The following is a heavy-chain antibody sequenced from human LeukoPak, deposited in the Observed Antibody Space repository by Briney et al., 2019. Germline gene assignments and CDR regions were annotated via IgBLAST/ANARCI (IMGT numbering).Heavy chain of an antibody. V-gene: IGHV1-18*01. Sequence: ASVKVSCKASGYTFTSYGISWVRQAPGQGLEWIGWISAYNGNTNYAQKLQGRVTMTTDTSTSTAYMELRSLRSDDTAVYYCARHQGLLWFGESTYFDYWGQGTLVTVSS. CDR2: ISAYNGNT. D-gene: IGHD3-10*01. J-gene: IGHJ4*02. CDR1: GYTFTSYG. CDR3: ARHQGLLWFGESTYFDY.